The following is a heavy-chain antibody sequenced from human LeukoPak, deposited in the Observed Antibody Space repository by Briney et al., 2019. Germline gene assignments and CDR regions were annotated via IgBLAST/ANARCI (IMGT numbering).Heavy chain of an antibody. Sequence: ASVKVSCKASGGTFSSYAISWVRQAPGQGLGWMGGIIPIFGTANYAQKFQGRVTITADESTSTAYMELSSLRSEDTAVYYCARGWDYYDSSGYYGYYFDYWGQGTLVTVSS. V-gene: IGHV1-69*13. CDR1: GGTFSSYA. CDR2: IIPIFGTA. D-gene: IGHD3-22*01. CDR3: ARGWDYYDSSGYYGYYFDY. J-gene: IGHJ4*02.